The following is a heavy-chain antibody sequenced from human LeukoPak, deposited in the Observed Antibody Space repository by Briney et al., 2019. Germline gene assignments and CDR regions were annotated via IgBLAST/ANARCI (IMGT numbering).Heavy chain of an antibody. V-gene: IGHV3-7*01. CDR2: IRPDGNEE. CDR3: AKESRCFDY. CDR1: GFTLSSYA. D-gene: IGHD3-16*01. Sequence: GGSLRLSCEAFGFTLSSYARNWVRQAPGKGLEWVANIRPDGNEEHYADSVKGRFTISRDNAKNSLYLQMNSLSAEDTAVYYCAKESRCFDYWDQGILVTVSS. J-gene: IGHJ4*02.